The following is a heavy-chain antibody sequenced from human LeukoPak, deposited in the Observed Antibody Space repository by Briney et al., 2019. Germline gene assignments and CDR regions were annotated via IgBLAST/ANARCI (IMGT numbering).Heavy chain of an antibody. Sequence: GRSLRLSCAASGFTFSSYAMHWVRQAPGKGLEWVAVISYDGSNKYYADSVKGRFTISRDNSKNTLYLQMNSLRAEDTAVYYCARDLAGDRPAAMKHYYYYGMDVWGLGTTVTVSS. CDR3: ARDLAGDRPAAMKHYYYYGMDV. CDR1: GFTFSSYA. D-gene: IGHD2-2*01. J-gene: IGHJ6*02. CDR2: ISYDGSNK. V-gene: IGHV3-30-3*01.